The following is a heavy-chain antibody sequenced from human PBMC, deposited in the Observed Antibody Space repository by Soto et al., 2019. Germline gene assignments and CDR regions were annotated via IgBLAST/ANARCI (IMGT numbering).Heavy chain of an antibody. CDR3: AREGEAGGHWGWFDP. V-gene: IGHV3-7*03. J-gene: IGHJ5*02. CDR2: IKQDGSEK. D-gene: IGHD3-16*01. CDR1: GFTFSSYW. Sequence: EVQLVESGGGLVQPGGSLRLSCTVSGFTFSSYWMSWVRQAPGKGLAWVANIKQDGSEKFYVDSVKGRFTISRDNAKNSLYLQMNSLRADDTAVYYCAREGEAGGHWGWFDPWGQGTLVTVSS.